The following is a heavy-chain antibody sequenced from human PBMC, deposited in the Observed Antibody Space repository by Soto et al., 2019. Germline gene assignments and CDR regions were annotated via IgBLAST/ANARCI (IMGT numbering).Heavy chain of an antibody. CDR1: GFTFGDYA. Sequence: PGGSLRLSCAASGFTFGDYAMQWVRQAPGKGLEWVSAISWNSGSIDYADSVKGRFTISRDNAKNSLYLQMNSLRAEDTALYYCAKSHTTSGWYVTTDYWGQGTQVTVYS. D-gene: IGHD6-19*01. CDR2: ISWNSGSI. CDR3: AKSHTTSGWYVTTDY. V-gene: IGHV3-9*01. J-gene: IGHJ4*02.